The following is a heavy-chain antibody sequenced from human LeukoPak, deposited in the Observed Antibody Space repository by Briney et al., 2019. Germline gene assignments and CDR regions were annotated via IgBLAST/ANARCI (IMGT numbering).Heavy chain of an antibody. CDR1: GGSISSSSYY. CDR3: ARAYSSSSGYYYYYMDV. CDR2: IYYSGST. Sequence: SETLSLTCTVSGGSISSSSYYWGWIRQPPGKGLEWIGSIYYSGSTYYNPSLKSRVTISVDTSKNQFSLKLSSVTAADTAVYYCARAYSSSSGYYYYYMDVWGKGTTVTVSS. D-gene: IGHD6-6*01. J-gene: IGHJ6*03. V-gene: IGHV4-39*07.